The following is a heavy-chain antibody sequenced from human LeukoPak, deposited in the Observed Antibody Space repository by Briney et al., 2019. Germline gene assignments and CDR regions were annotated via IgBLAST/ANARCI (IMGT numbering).Heavy chain of an antibody. D-gene: IGHD1-26*01. CDR1: GGSISSYY. CDR2: ISDSGST. Sequence: SETLSLTCTVSGGSISSYYWSWIRQPPGKGLEWTGYISDSGSTHYNPSLKGRLTISVDTSKNQFSLKLSSVTAADTAVYYCARDGRSGNFDKWGQGTLVSVSS. CDR3: ARDGRSGNFDK. J-gene: IGHJ4*02. V-gene: IGHV4-59*01.